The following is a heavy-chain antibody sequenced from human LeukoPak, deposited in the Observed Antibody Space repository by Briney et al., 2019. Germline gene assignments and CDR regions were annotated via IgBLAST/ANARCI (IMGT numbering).Heavy chain of an antibody. Sequence: SETLSLTCTVSGGSISSYYWNWIRQPAGKGLEWIGRLYTSGSTNYNPSLKSRVTMSVDTSKNQFSLKLSSVTAADMAVYYCARGRSSMVRGYYYYYMDVWGKGTTVTISS. V-gene: IGHV4-4*07. CDR1: GGSISSYY. CDR3: ARGRSSMVRGYYYYYMDV. CDR2: LYTSGST. D-gene: IGHD3-10*01. J-gene: IGHJ6*03.